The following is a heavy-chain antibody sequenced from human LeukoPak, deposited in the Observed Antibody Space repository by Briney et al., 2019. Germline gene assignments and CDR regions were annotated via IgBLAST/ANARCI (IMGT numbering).Heavy chain of an antibody. V-gene: IGHV3-48*03. CDR3: ARGLDSSGYYGDY. CDR1: GFTFSSYE. J-gene: IGHJ4*02. D-gene: IGHD3-22*01. Sequence: GGSLRLSCAASGFTFSSYEMKWVSQAPGKGLEWVSYISSSGSTIYYADSVKGRFTMSRENAKNSLYLQMNSLRAKDTAVYYCARGLDSSGYYGDYWGQGTLVTVSS. CDR2: ISSSGSTI.